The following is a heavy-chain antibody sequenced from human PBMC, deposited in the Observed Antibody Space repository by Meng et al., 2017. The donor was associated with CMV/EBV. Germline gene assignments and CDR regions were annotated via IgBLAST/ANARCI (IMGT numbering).Heavy chain of an antibody. CDR1: GFTVSSNY. Sequence: GESLKISCAASGFTVSSNYMSWVRQAPGKGLEWVSVIYSGGSTYYADSVKGRFTISRDNSKNTLYLQMNSLRAEDTAVYYCARKEGGFRPAANGVGYYYYGMDVWGQGTTVTVSS. D-gene: IGHD3-16*01. V-gene: IGHV3-66*02. CDR2: IYSGGST. CDR3: ARKEGGFRPAANGVGYYYYGMDV. J-gene: IGHJ6*02.